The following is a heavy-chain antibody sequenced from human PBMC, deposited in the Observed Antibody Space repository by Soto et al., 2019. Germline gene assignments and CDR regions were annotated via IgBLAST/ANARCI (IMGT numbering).Heavy chain of an antibody. CDR3: ARAGWDYYDSSGFPSLYYFDY. CDR1: GGSISSGDYY. V-gene: IGHV4-30-4*01. J-gene: IGHJ4*02. D-gene: IGHD3-22*01. CDR2: IYYSGST. Sequence: SETLSLTCTVSGGSISSGDYYWSWIRQPPGKGLEWIGYIYYSGSTYYNPSLKSRVTISVDTSKNQFSLKLSSVTAADTAVYYCARAGWDYYDSSGFPSLYYFDYWGQGTLVTVSS.